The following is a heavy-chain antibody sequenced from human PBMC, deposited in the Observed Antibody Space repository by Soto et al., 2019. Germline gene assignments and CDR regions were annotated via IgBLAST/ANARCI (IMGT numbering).Heavy chain of an antibody. CDR3: AREYYSTTTWIDY. V-gene: IGHV1-18*04. Sequence: ASVKVSCKTSGFTCTSYPFSWVRQAPGQGLEWLAWVHPYEGTTKVAHQFRDRLTLTTDTSAATVFMELTSLTSDDTAVYLCAREYYSTTTWIDYWGQGTLVTVSS. CDR1: GFTCTSYP. J-gene: IGHJ4*02. CDR2: VHPYEGTT. D-gene: IGHD2-15*01.